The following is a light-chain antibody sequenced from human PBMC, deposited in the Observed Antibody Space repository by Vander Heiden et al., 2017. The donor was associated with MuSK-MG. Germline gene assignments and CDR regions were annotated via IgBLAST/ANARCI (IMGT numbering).Light chain of an antibody. CDR2: DAS. J-gene: IGKJ4*01. V-gene: IGKV3-11*01. CDR1: QSVSSY. CDR3: QQRSNLIT. Sequence: EIVLTQSPATLSLSPGERATLSCRASQSVSSYLAWYQQKPVQAPRLLIYDASNRANGIPDRFSGSGSGTDFTLTSSSREHEDFAVYYGQQRSNLITFGGGTKVEIK.